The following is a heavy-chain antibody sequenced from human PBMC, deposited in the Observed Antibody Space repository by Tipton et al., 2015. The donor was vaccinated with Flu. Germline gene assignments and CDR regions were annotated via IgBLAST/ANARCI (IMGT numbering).Heavy chain of an antibody. J-gene: IGHJ3*02. D-gene: IGHD3-22*01. V-gene: IGHV4-34*01. CDR1: GGSFSGYY. CDR3: ASITMIGDAFDI. Sequence: TLSLTCAVYGGSFSGYYWSWIRQPPGKGLEWIGEINHSGSTNYNPSLKSRVTISVDTSKNQFSLKLSSVTAADTAVYYCASITMIGDAFDIWGQGTMVTVSS. CDR2: INHSGST.